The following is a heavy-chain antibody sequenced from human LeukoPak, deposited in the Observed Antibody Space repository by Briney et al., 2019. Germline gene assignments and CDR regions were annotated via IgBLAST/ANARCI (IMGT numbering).Heavy chain of an antibody. V-gene: IGHV1-2*02. CDR3: ARAADTAMAHFDY. CDR1: GYTFTGYY. Sequence: ASVKVSCKASGYTFTGYYMHWVRQAPGQGLEWMGWINPNSGGTNYAQKFQGRVTITRDTSISTAYMELSRIGSDDTAVYYCARAADTAMAHFDYWGQGTLVTVSS. D-gene: IGHD5-18*01. CDR2: INPNSGGT. J-gene: IGHJ4*02.